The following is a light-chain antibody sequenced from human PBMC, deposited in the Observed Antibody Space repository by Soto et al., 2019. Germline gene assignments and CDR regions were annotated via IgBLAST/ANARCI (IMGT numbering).Light chain of an antibody. CDR3: QQYNSYSPYT. J-gene: IGKJ5*01. CDR2: GAS. V-gene: IGKV3-15*01. Sequence: IVRTHSPSTLSVSPVERASLSCRASQSVSSNLAWYQQKPGQAPRLLIYGASTRATGIPARFSGSGSGTEFTLTISSLQPDDFATYYCQQYNSYSPYTFGQGTRLEIK. CDR1: QSVSSN.